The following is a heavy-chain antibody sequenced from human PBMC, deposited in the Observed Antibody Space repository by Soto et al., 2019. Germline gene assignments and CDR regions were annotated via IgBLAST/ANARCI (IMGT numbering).Heavy chain of an antibody. Sequence: EVQLIESGGGWVQPGTSLRVSCAASGFTLHEYAMQWVRQAPGKGLEWVSGISSDGDTISYADSVQGRFTVFRDNAKNSLYLQMNSLRAEDTALYYCTKGGYDLIYYFGMDVWGQGTTVTVSS. D-gene: IGHD5-12*01. CDR2: ISSDGDTI. V-gene: IGHV3-9*01. J-gene: IGHJ6*02. CDR1: GFTLHEYA. CDR3: TKGGYDLIYYFGMDV.